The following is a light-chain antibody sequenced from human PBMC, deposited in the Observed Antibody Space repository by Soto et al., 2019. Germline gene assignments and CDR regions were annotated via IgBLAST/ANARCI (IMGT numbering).Light chain of an antibody. V-gene: IGLV2-14*01. CDR1: SSDVGAYKY. CDR3: SSHTSSSTVYV. CDR2: EVS. J-gene: IGLJ1*01. Sequence: QSALTQPASVSGSPGQSITISCTGTSSDVGAYKYVSWYQQYPGQAPKLIMYEVSNRPSGVSDRFSGSKSGNTASLTISGVQSEDEADYYCSSHTSSSTVYVFGTGTKLTVL.